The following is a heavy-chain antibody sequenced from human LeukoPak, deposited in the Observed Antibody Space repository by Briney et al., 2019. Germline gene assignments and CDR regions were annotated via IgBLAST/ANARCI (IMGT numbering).Heavy chain of an antibody. CDR2: IKQDGSQI. CDR3: ARVTYGSGTYGAFDY. CDR1: GFTFNHYW. Sequence: GGSLRLSCAASGFTFNHYWMSWVRQAPGKGLEWLANIKQDGSQIYYVDSVKGRFTTSRDNSKNTLYLQMNSLRAEDTAVYYCARVTYGSGTYGAFDYWGQGTLVTVSS. D-gene: IGHD3-10*01. J-gene: IGHJ4*02. V-gene: IGHV3-7*03.